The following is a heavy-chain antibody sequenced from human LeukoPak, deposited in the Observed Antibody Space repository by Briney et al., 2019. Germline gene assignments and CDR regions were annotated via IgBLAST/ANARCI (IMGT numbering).Heavy chain of an antibody. Sequence: PGASLRLSCAASGFTFSDYAMSWVRRAPGKGLEWVSAITGSGGNTYYADSVKGRFTISRDNSKNTVFLQMNSLRAEDTAVYCCAKWGDYDVLTGYYVSDYWGPGTLVTVSS. J-gene: IGHJ4*02. CDR2: ITGSGGNT. CDR1: GFTFSDYA. V-gene: IGHV3-23*01. CDR3: AKWGDYDVLTGYYVSDY. D-gene: IGHD3-9*01.